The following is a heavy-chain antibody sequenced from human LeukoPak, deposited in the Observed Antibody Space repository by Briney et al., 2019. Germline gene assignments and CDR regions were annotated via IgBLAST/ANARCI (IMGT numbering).Heavy chain of an antibody. Sequence: SETLSLTRTVSGYSISSGHYWGWIRQPPGKGLEWIGSFYHSGSTYYNPSLKSRVTISLDTSKNQFSLKLSSVTAADTAVYYCAREYDYGSGSWAYWGQGTLVTVSS. J-gene: IGHJ4*02. V-gene: IGHV4-38-2*02. CDR1: GYSISSGHY. CDR2: FYHSGST. CDR3: AREYDYGSGSWAY. D-gene: IGHD3-10*01.